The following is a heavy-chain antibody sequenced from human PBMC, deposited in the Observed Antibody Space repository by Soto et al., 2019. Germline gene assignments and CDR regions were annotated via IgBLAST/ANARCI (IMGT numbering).Heavy chain of an antibody. D-gene: IGHD2-15*01. V-gene: IGHV3-23*01. J-gene: IGHJ6*02. CDR2: ISAGGDMT. Sequence: GGSVRLSCSASGVTLSSYAMSWVRQAPGKGLEWVSSISAGGDMTYNSDSVKGRFTISRDNSNNALFLQMHNLRIEDTALYYCARRDRGGSVSLARYSSSASDVRCQAVTVTV. CDR3: ARRDRGGSVSLARYSSSASDV. CDR1: GVTLSSYA.